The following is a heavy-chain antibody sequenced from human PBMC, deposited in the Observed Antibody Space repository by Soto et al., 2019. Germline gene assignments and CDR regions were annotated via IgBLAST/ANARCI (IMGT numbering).Heavy chain of an antibody. Sequence: QVQLVQSGTDVKKPGASVKVSCTASGDTFTNYGISWLRQAPGQGLEWMGWISAYTGNTNYAQKLQGRVTMTTDISTTTAYMELRSLRSDDTAVYYCAKDTLGWFDSWGQGTLVTVSS. V-gene: IGHV1-18*01. D-gene: IGHD2-15*01. CDR3: AKDTLGWFDS. J-gene: IGHJ5*01. CDR1: GDTFTNYG. CDR2: ISAYTGNT.